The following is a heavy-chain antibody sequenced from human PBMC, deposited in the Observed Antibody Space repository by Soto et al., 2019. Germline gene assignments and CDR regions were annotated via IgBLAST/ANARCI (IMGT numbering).Heavy chain of an antibody. V-gene: IGHV1-18*04. D-gene: IGHD2-2*01. CDR1: ADTFTSYY. CDR2: ITPYNGNT. CDR3: ARDTSFYFDY. Sequence: GASVKVSCKAPADTFTSYYIHWVRQAPGQGLEWVGWITPYNGNTNYGQNFQGRVTMTADTSTSTAYMGLGSLTTDDTAVYYCARDTSFYFDYWGQGTRVTVSS. J-gene: IGHJ4*02.